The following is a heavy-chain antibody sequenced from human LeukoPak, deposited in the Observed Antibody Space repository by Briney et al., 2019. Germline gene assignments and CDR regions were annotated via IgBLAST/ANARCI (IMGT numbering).Heavy chain of an antibody. Sequence: PGGSLRLSCAASGFTFSSYWMHWVRQAPGKGLVWVSRINSDGSSTSYADSVRGRFTISRDNAKNTLYLQMNSLRAEDTAVYYCASEYYDILTGYSIIDAFDIWGQGTMVTVSS. CDR1: GFTFSSYW. D-gene: IGHD3-9*01. V-gene: IGHV3-74*01. J-gene: IGHJ3*02. CDR3: ASEYYDILTGYSIIDAFDI. CDR2: INSDGSST.